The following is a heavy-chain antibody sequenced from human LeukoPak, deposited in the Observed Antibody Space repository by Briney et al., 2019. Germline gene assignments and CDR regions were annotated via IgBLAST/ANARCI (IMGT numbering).Heavy chain of an antibody. Sequence: SETLSLTCAVYGGSFSGYYWSWIRQPPGKGLEWIGEINHSGSTNYNPSLKSRVTISVDTSKNQFSLKLSSVTAADTAVYYCARDVWFGEFTRGYYFDYWGQGTLVTVSS. CDR2: INHSGST. CDR1: GGSFSGYY. CDR3: ARDVWFGEFTRGYYFDY. V-gene: IGHV4-34*01. D-gene: IGHD3-10*01. J-gene: IGHJ4*02.